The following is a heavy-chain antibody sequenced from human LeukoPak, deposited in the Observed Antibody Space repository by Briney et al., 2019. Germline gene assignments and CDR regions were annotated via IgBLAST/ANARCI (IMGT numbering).Heavy chain of an antibody. CDR2: ISYDGSNK. V-gene: IGHV3-30-3*01. CDR1: GFTFSSYA. Sequence: GGSLRLSCAASGFTFSSYAMHWVRQAPGRGLEWVAVISYDGSNKYYADSVKGRFTISRDNSKNTLYLQMNSLRAEDTAVYYCASPGYYYDSSGAIYYYYYGMDVWGQGTTVTVSS. J-gene: IGHJ6*02. D-gene: IGHD3-22*01. CDR3: ASPGYYYDSSGAIYYYYYGMDV.